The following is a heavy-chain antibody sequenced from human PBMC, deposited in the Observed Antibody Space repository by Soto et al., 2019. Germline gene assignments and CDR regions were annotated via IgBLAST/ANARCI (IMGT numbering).Heavy chain of an antibody. CDR1: GGSISSSNW. V-gene: IGHV4-4*02. D-gene: IGHD3-10*01. Sequence: QVQLQESGPGLVKPSGTLSLTCAVSGGSISSSNWWSWVRQPPGKGLEWIGEIYHSGSTNYNPSLKRRVTISVDKAKNQFSLKLSSVTAADTAVYYCARDYGGRGVRGVIAYWGQGTLVTVSS. CDR3: ARDYGGRGVRGVIAY. CDR2: IYHSGST. J-gene: IGHJ4*02.